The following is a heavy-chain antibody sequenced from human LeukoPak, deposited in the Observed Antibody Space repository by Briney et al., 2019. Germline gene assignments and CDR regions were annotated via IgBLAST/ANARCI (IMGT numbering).Heavy chain of an antibody. V-gene: IGHV3-64*01. CDR1: GFTFSDYT. J-gene: IGHJ4*02. D-gene: IGHD4-23*01. CDR3: ARATNSYGGNSDY. CDR2: ISSYGDNT. Sequence: GGSLRLSCVASGFTFSDYTMRWVRQAPGKGLEYVSAISSYGDNTYYANSVKGRFTISRDNSKNTLYLQMGSLRADDMAVYYCARATNSYGGNSDYWGQGTLVTVSS.